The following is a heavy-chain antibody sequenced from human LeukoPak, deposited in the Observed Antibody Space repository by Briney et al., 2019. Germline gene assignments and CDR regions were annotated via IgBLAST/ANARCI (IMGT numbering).Heavy chain of an antibody. V-gene: IGHV3-23*01. J-gene: IGHJ4*02. CDR2: ISGDGVSP. Sequence: GGSLRLSCAASGFTFNNYALTWVRQTPGKGLECVSAISGDGVSPYYADSVRGRFTISRDNAKNTLFLQMNSLRAEDTAVYYCAGGSTLDRGLVYYWGQGTLVTVSS. D-gene: IGHD3-10*01. CDR1: GFTFNNYA. CDR3: AGGSTLDRGLVYY.